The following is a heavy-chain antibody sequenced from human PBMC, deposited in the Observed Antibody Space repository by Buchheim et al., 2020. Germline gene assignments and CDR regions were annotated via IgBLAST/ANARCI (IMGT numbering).Heavy chain of an antibody. Sequence: EVQLVESGGGLVQPGGSLRLSCAPSGFTFSTYWMSWVRQAPGKGLEWVANIKQDGLEKYYVDSVKGRFTISRDNAKNQLYLQINSLRAEDTAVYYCARAVTMVRGGGFDYWGQGTL. CDR3: ARAVTMVRGGGFDY. CDR1: GFTFSTYW. V-gene: IGHV3-7*01. J-gene: IGHJ4*02. D-gene: IGHD3-10*01. CDR2: IKQDGLEK.